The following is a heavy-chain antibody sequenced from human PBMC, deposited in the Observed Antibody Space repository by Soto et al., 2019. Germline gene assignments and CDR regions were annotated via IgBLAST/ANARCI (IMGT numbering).Heavy chain of an antibody. V-gene: IGHV1-24*01. CDR1: GYTFTGYY. J-gene: IGHJ6*02. CDR2: FDPEDAEI. CDR3: AGITMIVVGAYGMDV. Sequence: GASVKVSCKASGYTFTGYYMHWVRQAPGQGLEWMGGFDPEDAEIIYAQKFQGRVTMTEDTSTDTAYMELSSLRSEDTAVYYCAGITMIVVGAYGMDVWGQGTTVTVSS. D-gene: IGHD3-22*01.